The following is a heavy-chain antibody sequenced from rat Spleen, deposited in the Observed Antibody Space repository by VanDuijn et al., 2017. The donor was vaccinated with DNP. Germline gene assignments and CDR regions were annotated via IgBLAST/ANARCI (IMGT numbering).Heavy chain of an antibody. CDR1: GFTFSGYY. J-gene: IGHJ1*01. V-gene: IGHV5S13*01. Sequence: EVQLVESGGGLVQPGRSLKLSCAASGFTFSGYYMAWVRQAPAKGLEWVASISPSGGNTYYRDSVKGRFTISRDNAKNTQYLQMDSLRSEDTATYYCARGGPSYFDFWGPGTMVTVSS. CDR2: ISPSGGNT. CDR3: ARGGPSYFDF.